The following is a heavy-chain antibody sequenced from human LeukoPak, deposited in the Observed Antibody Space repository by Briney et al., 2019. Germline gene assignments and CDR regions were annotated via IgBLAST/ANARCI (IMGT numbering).Heavy chain of an antibody. CDR1: GFNFSTYT. Sequence: GGSLRLSCAASGFNFSTYTMNWVRQAPGKGLEWVSSISRSGNYIYYADSVKGRFTISRDNAKNSLYLQMDSPRAEDTAVYYCARDFFGSGSPVDYWGQGTLVTVSS. CDR3: ARDFFGSGSPVDY. D-gene: IGHD3-10*01. CDR2: ISRSGNYI. V-gene: IGHV3-21*01. J-gene: IGHJ4*02.